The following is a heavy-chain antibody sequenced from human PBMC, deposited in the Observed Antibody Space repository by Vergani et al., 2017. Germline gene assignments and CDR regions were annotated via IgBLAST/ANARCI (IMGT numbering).Heavy chain of an antibody. CDR2: IIPILGIA. J-gene: IGHJ3*02. CDR1: GVTFSSYA. V-gene: IGHV1-69*04. CDR3: AREMSGPYYYDSSGYHPTNAFDI. D-gene: IGHD3-22*01. Sequence: QVQLVQSGAEVKKPGSSVKLSCNASGVTFSSYAISWVRQAPGQGLEWMGSIIPILGIANYAQKFQGRVTITADKSTSTAYMELSSLRSEDTAVYYCAREMSGPYYYDSSGYHPTNAFDIWGQGTMVTVSS.